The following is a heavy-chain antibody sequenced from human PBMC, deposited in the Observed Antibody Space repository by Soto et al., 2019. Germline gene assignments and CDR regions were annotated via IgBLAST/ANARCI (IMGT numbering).Heavy chain of an antibody. CDR2: IYPGDSDT. CDR1: GYRFATYW. CDR3: ARLHTRFCSDACYARALDP. Sequence: PXESLTMSFTGSGYRFATYWIAWVRQTPGKGLEWMAMIYPGDSDTRYSPSFQGQVSISVDKSINTAYMQWSSLKATDTAMYYCARLHTRFCSDACYARALDPWGQGTMVTVSS. D-gene: IGHD2-15*01. V-gene: IGHV5-51*01. J-gene: IGHJ5*02.